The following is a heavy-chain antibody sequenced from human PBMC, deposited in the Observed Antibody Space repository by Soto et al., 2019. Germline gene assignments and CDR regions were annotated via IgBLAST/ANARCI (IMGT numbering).Heavy chain of an antibody. CDR2: FSLSGTT. J-gene: IGHJ4*02. V-gene: IGHV4-4*07. CDR3: ARGMTPPGAPAWYYFDS. Sequence: LSLTCTVSGASITSSSYWSWIRQPAGKGLEWIGRFSLSGTTNYNPSLRSRVTMSADVSKNQFSLRLTSVTAADTALYYCARGMTPPGAPAWYYFDSWGQGTLVTVSS. CDR1: GASITSSSY. D-gene: IGHD2-8*02.